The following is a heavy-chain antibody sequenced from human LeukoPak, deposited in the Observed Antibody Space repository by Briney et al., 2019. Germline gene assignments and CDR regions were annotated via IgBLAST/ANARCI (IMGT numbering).Heavy chain of an antibody. V-gene: IGHV4-59*01. J-gene: IGHJ6*02. CDR3: ASLYYYYGMDV. Sequence: SETLSLTCTLSGASISSYYWSWIRQPPGKGLEWIGYIYYSGSTNYNPSLKSRVTISVDTSKNQFSLKLSSVTAADTAVYYCASLYYYYGMDVWGQGTTVTVSS. CDR1: GASISSYY. CDR2: IYYSGST.